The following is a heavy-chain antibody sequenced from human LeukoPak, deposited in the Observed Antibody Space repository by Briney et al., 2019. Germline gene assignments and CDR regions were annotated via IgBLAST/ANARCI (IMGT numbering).Heavy chain of an antibody. CDR3: VRDLHWGGFDV. V-gene: IGHV3-23*01. J-gene: IGHJ3*01. Sequence: QSGGSLRLSCAASGFTFSSYAMSWVRQAPGKGLEWVSAFSGSGGDTYYADSVKGRFTISRDNSKNTLYLQMNSLRAEDTALYYCVRDLHWGGFDVWGQGTMVTVSS. D-gene: IGHD7-27*01. CDR2: FSGSGGDT. CDR1: GFTFSSYA.